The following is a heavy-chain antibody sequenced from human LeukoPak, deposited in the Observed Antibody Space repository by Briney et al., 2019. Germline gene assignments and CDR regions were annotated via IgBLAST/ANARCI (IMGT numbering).Heavy chain of an antibody. J-gene: IGHJ6*02. D-gene: IGHD3-22*01. V-gene: IGHV4-39*01. CDR3: ARGDYDTSGYYYYYYGMDV. CDR2: IYHSGST. Sequence: KPSETLSLTCTVSGGSISSRSYYWGWIRRPPGEGLEWIGSIYHSGSTYYNPSLKSRVTISVDTSKNQFSLKLSSVTAADTAVYYCARGDYDTSGYYYYYYGMDVWGQGTTVTVSS. CDR1: GGSISSRSYY.